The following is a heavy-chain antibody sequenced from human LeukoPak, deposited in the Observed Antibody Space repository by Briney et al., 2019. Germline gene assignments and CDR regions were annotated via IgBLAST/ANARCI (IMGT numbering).Heavy chain of an antibody. CDR2: ISGSGGST. CDR3: AKDKEYSSGWYGGQDYGMDV. Sequence: QSGGSLRLSCAASGFTFSIYAISWVRQAPGKGLEWVSAISGSGGSTYYADSVKGRFTISRDNSKNTLYLQMNSLRAEDTAVYYCAKDKEYSSGWYGGQDYGMDVWGQGTTVTVSS. J-gene: IGHJ6*02. D-gene: IGHD6-19*01. CDR1: GFTFSIYA. V-gene: IGHV3-23*01.